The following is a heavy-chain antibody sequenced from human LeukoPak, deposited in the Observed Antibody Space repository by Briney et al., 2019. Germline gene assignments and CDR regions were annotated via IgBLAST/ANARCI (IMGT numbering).Heavy chain of an antibody. CDR2: INPNSGGT. CDR3: ARDRDGPAAAGTHFGY. V-gene: IGHV1-2*04. D-gene: IGHD6-13*01. CDR1: GYTFTGYY. Sequence: GASVKVSCKASGYTFTGYYMHWVRQAPGQGLEWMGWINPNSGGTNYAQKFQGWVTMTRDTSISTAYMELSRLRSDDTAVYYCARDRDGPAAAGTHFGYWGQGTLVTVSS. J-gene: IGHJ4*02.